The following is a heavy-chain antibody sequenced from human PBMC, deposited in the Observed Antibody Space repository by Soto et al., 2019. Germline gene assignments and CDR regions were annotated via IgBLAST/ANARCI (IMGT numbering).Heavy chain of an antibody. J-gene: IGHJ6*02. CDR3: ARGGFWSGYPYWYYGLDV. V-gene: IGHV3-30-3*01. CDR1: GFTFSSYA. D-gene: IGHD3-3*01. CDR2: ISYDGSNK. Sequence: QVQLVESGGGVVQPGRSLRLSCAASGFTFSSYARHWVRQAPGKGLEWVAVISYDGSNKYYADSVKGRFTISRDNSKNTLFLHMNSLRAEDTAVFYCARGGFWSGYPYWYYGLDVWGQGTTVTVSS.